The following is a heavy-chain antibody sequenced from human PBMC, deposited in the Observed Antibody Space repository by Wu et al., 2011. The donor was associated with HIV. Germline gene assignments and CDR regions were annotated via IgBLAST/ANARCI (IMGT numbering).Heavy chain of an antibody. CDR3: ARDPLRTKRAFDI. D-gene: IGHD2-8*01. V-gene: IGHV1-46*01. Sequence: QVQLVQSGAEVKKPGASVKVSCKASAYIFTNYYMHWVRQAPGQGLEWMGIINPDGGITSYAQNFQDRVTMTTDTSTSTVYMELNSLRSEDTAVYYCARDPLRTKRAFDIWGQGQWSPSLQ. CDR1: AYIFTNYY. J-gene: IGHJ3*02. CDR2: INPDGGIT.